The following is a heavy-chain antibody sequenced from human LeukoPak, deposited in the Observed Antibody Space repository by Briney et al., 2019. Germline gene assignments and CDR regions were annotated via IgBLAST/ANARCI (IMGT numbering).Heavy chain of an antibody. CDR3: AKGLVDQPGD. CDR2: ISGSTSST. D-gene: IGHD2-2*01. J-gene: IGHJ4*02. V-gene: IGHV3-23*01. CDR1: GFTFNNYA. Sequence: GGSLRLSCAASGFTFNNYAMNWVRQAPGKGLEWVSGISGSTSSTYYADSVRGRFTISRDNSKNMLYLQMNSLSAEDTVIYYCAKGLVDQPGDWGQGTLVTVSS.